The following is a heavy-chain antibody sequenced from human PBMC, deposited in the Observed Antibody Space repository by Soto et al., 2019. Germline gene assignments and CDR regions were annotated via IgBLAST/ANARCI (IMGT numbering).Heavy chain of an antibody. D-gene: IGHD1-20*01. CDR2: ISGRGGTT. V-gene: IGHV3-23*01. CDR1: GLTFSSYA. CDR3: AKVDNAGAFDI. J-gene: IGHJ3*02. Sequence: EVQLLESGGGLVQPGGSLRLSCAVSGLTFSSYAMSWVRQAPGKGLEWVSAISGRGGTTYYADSVKGRFTISRDNFKNTLYPQMNSLRAEDTAVYYCAKVDNAGAFDIWGQGTVVTVSS.